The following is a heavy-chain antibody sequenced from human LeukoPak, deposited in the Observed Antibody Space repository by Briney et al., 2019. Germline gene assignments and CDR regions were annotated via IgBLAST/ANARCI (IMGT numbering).Heavy chain of an antibody. V-gene: IGHV4-4*07. CDR2: IYTSGGT. CDR1: GGSISSYY. J-gene: IGHJ5*02. D-gene: IGHD1-26*01. Sequence: SETLSLTCTVSGGSISSYYWSWIRQPAGKGLEWIGRIYTSGGTNYSPSLKSRVTMSVDTSKNQFSLKLSTVTAADTAVYYCARDPVGAMTWFDPWGQGTLVTVSS. CDR3: ARDPVGAMTWFDP.